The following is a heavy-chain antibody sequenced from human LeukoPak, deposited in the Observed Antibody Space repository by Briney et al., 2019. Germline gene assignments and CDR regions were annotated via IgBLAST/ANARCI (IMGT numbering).Heavy chain of an antibody. Sequence: GGSLRLSCAASGFTFRSHWMLWVRQAPGKGLVWVSRINGDGSRTRYADSVKGRLTISRDNAKNTVYLQMNSLRGEDTAVYYCVRGGYCSSSACSEGDVWGQGTTVTVSS. V-gene: IGHV3-74*01. D-gene: IGHD2-2*01. J-gene: IGHJ6*02. CDR1: GFTFRSHW. CDR2: INGDGSRT. CDR3: VRGGYCSSSACSEGDV.